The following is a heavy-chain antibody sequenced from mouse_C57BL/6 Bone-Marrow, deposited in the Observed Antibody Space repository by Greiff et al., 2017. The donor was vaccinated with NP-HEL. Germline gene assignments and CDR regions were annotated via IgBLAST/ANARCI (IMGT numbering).Heavy chain of an antibody. V-gene: IGHV2-2*01. J-gene: IGHJ1*03. CDR3: AEGVNWYFDV. Sequence: QVQLKESGPGLVQPSQCLSISCTASGFSLTSYGVHWVRQSPGKGLEWLGVIWRGGSTDYNAAFISGLSICKDNSKSQVFFKMNSLQADDTAIYYCAEGVNWYFDVWGTGTTVTVSS. CDR2: IWRGGST. CDR1: GFSLTSYG.